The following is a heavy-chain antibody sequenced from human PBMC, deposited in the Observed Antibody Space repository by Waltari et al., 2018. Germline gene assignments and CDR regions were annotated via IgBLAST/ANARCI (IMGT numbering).Heavy chain of an antibody. CDR2: IYYRWST. D-gene: IGHD1-26*01. J-gene: IGHJ6*03. CDR1: GGSISSSSYY. Sequence: QLQLQESGPGLVKPSETLSLTCTVSGGSISSSSYYWGWIRQPPGKGLEWNESIYYRWSTYCKPALKIRVNISVDTSKNKFSLELSSVTAADTAVYYCARQWERNYYYMDVWGKGTTVTVSS. CDR3: ARQWERNYYYMDV. V-gene: IGHV4-39*07.